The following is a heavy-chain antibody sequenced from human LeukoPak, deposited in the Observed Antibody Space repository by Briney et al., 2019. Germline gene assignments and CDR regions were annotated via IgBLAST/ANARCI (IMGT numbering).Heavy chain of an antibody. D-gene: IGHD1-1*01. CDR1: GGSISSYY. J-gene: IGHJ1*01. CDR3: ASFTRRRASEYFQH. V-gene: IGHV4-39*01. CDR2: IYYSGST. Sequence: SETLSLNCTVSGGSISSYYWGWIRQPPGKGLEWIGSIYYSGSTYYNPSLKSRVTISVDTSKNQFSLKLSSVTAADTAVYYCASFTRRRASEYFQHWGQGTLVTVSS.